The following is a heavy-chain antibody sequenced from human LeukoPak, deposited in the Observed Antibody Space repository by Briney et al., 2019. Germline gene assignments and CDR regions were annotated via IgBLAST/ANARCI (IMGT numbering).Heavy chain of an antibody. CDR3: ARAYYYDSSGYYYEGDWFDP. D-gene: IGHD3-22*01. CDR1: GYTLTGYY. CDR2: INPNSGGT. V-gene: IGHV1-2*02. J-gene: IGHJ5*02. Sequence: ASVKVSCKASGYTLTGYYMHWVRQAPGQGLEWMGWINPNSGGTNYAQKFQGRVTMTRDTSISTAYMELSRLRSDDTAVYYCARAYYYDSSGYYYEGDWFDPWGQGTLVTVSS.